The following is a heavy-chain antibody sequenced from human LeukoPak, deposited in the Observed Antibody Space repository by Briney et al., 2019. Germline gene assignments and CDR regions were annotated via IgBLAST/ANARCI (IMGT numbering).Heavy chain of an antibody. J-gene: IGHJ3*02. CDR2: IHYDGTKN. D-gene: IGHD2-21*02. Sequence: GGSLRLSCAASRFTFSGYGMHWVRQAPGKGLEWVAFIHYDGTKNYYADSVKGRFTISRDNSRNTLYLQMNSLRAEDTAVYYCARVGRGDCGGDCYSGAFDIWGQGTMVTVSS. V-gene: IGHV3-30*02. CDR1: RFTFSGYG. CDR3: ARVGRGDCGGDCYSGAFDI.